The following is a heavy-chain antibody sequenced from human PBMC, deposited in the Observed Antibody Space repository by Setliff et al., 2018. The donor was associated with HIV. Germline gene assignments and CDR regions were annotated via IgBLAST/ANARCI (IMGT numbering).Heavy chain of an antibody. D-gene: IGHD6-19*01. V-gene: IGHV4-59*01. CDR1: GGSTSNYY. CDR2: IYYSGST. J-gene: IGHJ4*02. CDR3: ARLKGYSSGWYFDY. Sequence: PSETLSLTCTVSGGSTSNYYWSWIRQPPGKGLECIGYIYYSGSTNYNPSLKSRVTISVDTSKSQFSLKLSSVTAADTAVYYCARLKGYSSGWYFDYWGQGTLVTVSS.